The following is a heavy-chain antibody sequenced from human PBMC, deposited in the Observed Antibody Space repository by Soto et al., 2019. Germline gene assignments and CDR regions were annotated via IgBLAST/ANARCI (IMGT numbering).Heavy chain of an antibody. CDR2: INPSGGAA. Sequence: ASVKVSCKTSGYTFTSHYIHWVRQAPGQGLEWMGIINPSGGAASYAQRFQGRVIMTRDTSTSTIDMELSSLRSEDTAVHYCARAPPDCSNGACHPYWFDPWGQGTLVTVSS. CDR1: GYTFTSHY. V-gene: IGHV1-46*01. J-gene: IGHJ5*02. CDR3: ARAPPDCSNGACHPYWFDP. D-gene: IGHD2-8*01.